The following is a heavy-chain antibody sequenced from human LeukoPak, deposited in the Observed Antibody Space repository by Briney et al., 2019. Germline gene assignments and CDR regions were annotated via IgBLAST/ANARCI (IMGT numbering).Heavy chain of an antibody. Sequence: GGSLRLSCAGSGFTFSIHAMSRVRQAPGKGLEWVSTIGGGDTYYADSVKGRFTTSRDNAKNTLYLQMNSLRVEDTAVYYCATGGGWEASFGVVTHIDVWGKGTTVTVSS. CDR2: IGGGDT. CDR1: GFTFSIHA. J-gene: IGHJ6*03. CDR3: ATGGGWEASFGVVTHIDV. V-gene: IGHV3-23*01. D-gene: IGHD3-3*01.